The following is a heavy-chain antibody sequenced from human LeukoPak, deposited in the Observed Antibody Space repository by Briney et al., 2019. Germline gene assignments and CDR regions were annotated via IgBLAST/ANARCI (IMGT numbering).Heavy chain of an antibody. CDR3: ARDRGYSYGCDAFDI. J-gene: IGHJ3*02. CDR1: GGSISRGGYY. D-gene: IGHD5-18*01. CDR2: IYYSGSI. V-gene: IGHV4-31*03. Sequence: SETLSLTCTVSGGSISRGGYYWSWIRQHPGKGLEYIGYIYYSGSIYYNPSLKSRVTILLDPSKNQFSLKLSSVTAADTAVYYCARDRGYSYGCDAFDIWGQGTMVTVSS.